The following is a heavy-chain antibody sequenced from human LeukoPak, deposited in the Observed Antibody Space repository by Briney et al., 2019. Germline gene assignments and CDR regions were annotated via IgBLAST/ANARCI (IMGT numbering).Heavy chain of an antibody. V-gene: IGHV3-53*01. Sequence: GRSLRLSCTASGFTFSHSAMHWVRQAPGKGLEWVSVIYGGGSTYYADSVKGRFTISRDTPKNTLYLQMNSLRVEDTAVYYCASWPVGWYGEDSWGQGTLVTVSS. CDR2: IYGGGST. CDR1: GFTFSHSA. D-gene: IGHD6-19*01. CDR3: ASWPVGWYGEDS. J-gene: IGHJ4*02.